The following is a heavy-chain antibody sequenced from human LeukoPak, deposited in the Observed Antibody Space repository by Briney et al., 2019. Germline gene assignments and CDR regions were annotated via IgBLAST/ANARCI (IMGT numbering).Heavy chain of an antibody. V-gene: IGHV3-49*04. J-gene: IGHJ4*02. CDR1: GFTFSDYA. Sequence: GGSLRLSCTASGFTFSDYAMSWVRQAPGKGLEWVGFIRSKAYGGTTEYAASVKGRFTISRDDSKTIAYLQMNSLKTEDTAVYYCTRDVTVTFDDWGQGTLVTVSS. CDR3: TRDVTVTFDD. CDR2: IRSKAYGGTT. D-gene: IGHD4-17*01.